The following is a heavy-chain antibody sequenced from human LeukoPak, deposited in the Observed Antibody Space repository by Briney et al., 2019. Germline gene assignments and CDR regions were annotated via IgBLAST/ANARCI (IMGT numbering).Heavy chain of an antibody. CDR3: AGEGGGSNYA. CDR2: INSDGSST. CDR1: GFTFSSYW. J-gene: IGHJ4*02. Sequence: PGGSLRLSCAASGFTFSSYWMHWVRQAPGKGLVWVSRINSDGSSTSYADSVKGRFTISRDNAKNTLYLQMNGLRVEDTAVYYCAGEGGGSNYAGGQGTLDTASS. D-gene: IGHD1-26*01. V-gene: IGHV3-74*01.